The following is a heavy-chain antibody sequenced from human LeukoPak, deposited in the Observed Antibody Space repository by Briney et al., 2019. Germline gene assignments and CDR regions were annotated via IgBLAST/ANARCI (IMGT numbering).Heavy chain of an antibody. J-gene: IGHJ6*02. CDR2: IGTAGDT. D-gene: IGHD2-2*01. CDR3: ARGTPWPYYYYGMDV. V-gene: IGHV3-13*04. CDR1: GFTFSSYD. Sequence: GGSLRLSCAASGFTFSSYDKHWVRQATGKGLEWVSAIGTAGDTYYPGSVKGRFTISRENAKNSLYLQMNSLRAGDTAVYYCARGTPWPYYYYGMDVWGQGTTVTVSS.